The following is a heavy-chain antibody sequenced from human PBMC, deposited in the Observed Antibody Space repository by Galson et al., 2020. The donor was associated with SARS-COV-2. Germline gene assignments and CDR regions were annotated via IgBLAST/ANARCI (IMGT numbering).Heavy chain of an antibody. CDR3: AREGAVATLIDY. V-gene: IGHV3-30*04. CDR1: GFTFSSYA. CDR2: ISYDGSNK. Sequence: GGSLRLSCAASGFTFSSYAMHWVRQAPGKGLEWVAVISYDGSNKYYADSVKGRFTISRDNSKYTLYLQMNSLRAEDTAVYYCAREGAVATLIDYWGQGTLVTVSS. J-gene: IGHJ4*02. D-gene: IGHD5-12*01.